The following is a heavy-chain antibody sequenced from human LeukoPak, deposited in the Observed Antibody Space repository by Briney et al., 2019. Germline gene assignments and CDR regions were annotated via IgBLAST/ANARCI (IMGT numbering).Heavy chain of an antibody. Sequence: SETLSLSCTVSDGSISNSYWNWVRQSPGKGLEWLGYIYTSGSTNYNPSLKSRITLSIDTSKNQFSLRLSSVTAADTAVYYCARAHPSSSPDYWGQGTLVTVSS. V-gene: IGHV4-4*09. CDR2: IYTSGST. CDR1: DGSISNSY. J-gene: IGHJ4*02. D-gene: IGHD6-6*01. CDR3: ARAHPSSSPDY.